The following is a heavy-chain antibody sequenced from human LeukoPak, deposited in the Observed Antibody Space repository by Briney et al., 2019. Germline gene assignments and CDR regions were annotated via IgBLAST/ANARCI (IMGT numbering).Heavy chain of an antibody. CDR3: ARIGSSGWLSWSAFDI. Sequence: GRSLRLSCAASGFTFSSYGMHWVRQAPGKGLEWVAVIWYDGSNKYYADSVKGRLTISRDNSKNTLYLQMNSLRAEDTAVYYCARIGSSGWLSWSAFDIWGQGTMVTVSS. CDR2: IWYDGSNK. J-gene: IGHJ3*02. CDR1: GFTFSSYG. V-gene: IGHV3-33*01. D-gene: IGHD6-19*01.